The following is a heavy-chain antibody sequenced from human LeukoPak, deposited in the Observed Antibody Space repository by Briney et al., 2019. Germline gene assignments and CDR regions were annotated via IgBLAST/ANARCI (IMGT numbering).Heavy chain of an antibody. CDR1: GGSISSSNW. CDR2: IYHSGST. J-gene: IGHJ3*02. Sequence: SETLSLTCTVSGGSISSSNWWSWVRQPPGKGLEWIGEIYHSGSTNYNPSLKSRVTISVDRSKNQFSLKLSSVTAADTAVYYCARGRYGDYAAFDIWGQGTMVTVSS. CDR3: ARGRYGDYAAFDI. D-gene: IGHD4-17*01. V-gene: IGHV4-4*02.